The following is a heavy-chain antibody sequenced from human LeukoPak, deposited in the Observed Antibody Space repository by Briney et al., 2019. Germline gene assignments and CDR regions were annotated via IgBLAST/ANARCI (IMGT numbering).Heavy chain of an antibody. CDR3: ARSRDVDTAMAS. J-gene: IGHJ4*02. CDR2: INPNSGGT. CDR1: GYTFTGYY. D-gene: IGHD5-18*01. Sequence: ASVKVSCKASGYTFTGYYMHWVRQAPGQGLEWMGWINPNSGGTNYAQKFQGRVTMTRDTSISTAYVELSRLRSDDTAVYYCARSRDVDTAMASWGQGTLVTVSS. V-gene: IGHV1-2*02.